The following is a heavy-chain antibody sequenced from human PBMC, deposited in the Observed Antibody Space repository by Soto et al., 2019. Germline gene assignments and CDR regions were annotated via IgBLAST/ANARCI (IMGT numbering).Heavy chain of an antibody. Sequence: GGSLRLSCEVSGFTLTSYGMNWVRQAPDKGLEWVSTIGRGGDTFYADSVRGRFTISRDNSKNTLFLQMNSLRAEDTALYFCAKDGTTAGIHYYGMDIWGQGATVTVSS. CDR2: IGRGGDT. V-gene: IGHV3-23*01. CDR3: AKDGTTAGIHYYGMDI. J-gene: IGHJ6*02. D-gene: IGHD1-1*01. CDR1: GFTLTSYG.